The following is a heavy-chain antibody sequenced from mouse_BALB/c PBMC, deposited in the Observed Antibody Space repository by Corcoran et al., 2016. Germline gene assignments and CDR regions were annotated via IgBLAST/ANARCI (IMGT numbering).Heavy chain of an antibody. V-gene: IGHV8-8*01. CDR3: DRSTMITTYYAMDY. J-gene: IGHJ4*01. CDR1: GFSLSTSGMG. Sequence: QVTLKESGPGMLKPSQTLRLTGSFAGFSLSTSGMGVGWIRQPSEKGLEWLAHIWWDDHKYYNPSLKSQITISKDTSRNQVFLKITSVDTADTATYYCDRSTMITTYYAMDYWGQGTSVTVSS. D-gene: IGHD2-4*01. CDR2: IWWDDHK.